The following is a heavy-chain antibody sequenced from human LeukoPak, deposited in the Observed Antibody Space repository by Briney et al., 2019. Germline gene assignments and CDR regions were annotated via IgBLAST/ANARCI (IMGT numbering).Heavy chain of an antibody. Sequence: GRSLRLSCAASGFTFSSYAMHWVRQAPGKGLEWVAVISYDGSNKYYADSVKGRFTISRDNSKNTLYLQMNSLRAEDTAVYYCARDKAHGGTTYYFDYWGQGTLVTVSS. V-gene: IGHV3-30*04. CDR3: ARDKAHGGTTYYFDY. CDR2: ISYDGSNK. D-gene: IGHD1-26*01. CDR1: GFTFSSYA. J-gene: IGHJ4*02.